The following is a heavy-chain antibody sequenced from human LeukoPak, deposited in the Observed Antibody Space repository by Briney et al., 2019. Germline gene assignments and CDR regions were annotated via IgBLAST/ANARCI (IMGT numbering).Heavy chain of an antibody. V-gene: IGHV3-23*01. D-gene: IGHD2-15*01. Sequence: GGSLRLSCAASGFTFSDYAMHWVRQAPGKGLEWVSILSVKGGRTYYADSVKGRFTISRDNSKNTLYLQMNSLRAEDTAVYYCAKGGWLEYWGQGTLVTVSS. CDR3: AKGGWLEY. CDR2: LSVKGGRT. CDR1: GFTFSDYA. J-gene: IGHJ4*02.